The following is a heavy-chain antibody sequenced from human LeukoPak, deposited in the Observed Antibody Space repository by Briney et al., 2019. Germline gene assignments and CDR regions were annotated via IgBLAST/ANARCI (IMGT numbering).Heavy chain of an antibody. CDR3: ASEDTIFNY. CDR1: GFTFSSYA. J-gene: IGHJ4*02. Sequence: GGSLRLSCAASGFTFSSYAMHWVRQAPGKGLEWVALISYDGSNKYHADSVKGRFTISRDNSKNTLYLQMNSLRGEDTAVYYCASEDTIFNYWGQGTLVTVSS. D-gene: IGHD3-3*01. V-gene: IGHV3-30*04. CDR2: ISYDGSNK.